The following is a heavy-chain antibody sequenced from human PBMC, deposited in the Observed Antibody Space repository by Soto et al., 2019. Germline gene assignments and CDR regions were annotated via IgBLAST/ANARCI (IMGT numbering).Heavy chain of an antibody. Sequence: GGSLRLSCAASGFTFSSYGMHWVRQAPGKGLEWVAVISYDGSNKYYADSVKGRFTISRDNSKNTLYLQMNSLRAEDTAVYYCARVNTALWPETYYFDYWGQGTLVTVSS. CDR3: ARVNTALWPETYYFDY. CDR1: GFTFSSYG. D-gene: IGHD5-18*01. CDR2: ISYDGSNK. J-gene: IGHJ4*02. V-gene: IGHV3-30*03.